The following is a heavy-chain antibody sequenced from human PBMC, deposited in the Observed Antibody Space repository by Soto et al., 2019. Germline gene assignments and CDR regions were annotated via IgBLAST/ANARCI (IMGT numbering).Heavy chain of an antibody. CDR1: GYTFTSHV. D-gene: IGHD6-19*01. Sequence: ASVKVSCKASGYTFTSHVMHWVRQAPGQRLEWMGWINAGNGNTKYSQKFQGRVTITIDTSANSAYMELSSLRSDDTALYYCARDRLAVAGTLFDYWGQGTLVTVSS. CDR2: INAGNGNT. J-gene: IGHJ4*02. CDR3: ARDRLAVAGTLFDY. V-gene: IGHV1-3*01.